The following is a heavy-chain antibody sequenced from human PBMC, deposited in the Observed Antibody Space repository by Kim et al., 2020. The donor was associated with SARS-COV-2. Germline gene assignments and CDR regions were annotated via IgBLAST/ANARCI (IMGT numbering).Heavy chain of an antibody. Sequence: SVKVSCKASGGTFSSYAISWVRQAPGQGLEWMGGIIPIFGTANYAQKFQGRVTITADESTSTAYMELSSLRSEDTAVYYCASGSIVGAPGLYYYGMDVWGQGTTVTVSS. J-gene: IGHJ6*02. CDR3: ASGSIVGAPGLYYYGMDV. V-gene: IGHV1-69*13. CDR1: GGTFSSYA. CDR2: IIPIFGTA. D-gene: IGHD1-26*01.